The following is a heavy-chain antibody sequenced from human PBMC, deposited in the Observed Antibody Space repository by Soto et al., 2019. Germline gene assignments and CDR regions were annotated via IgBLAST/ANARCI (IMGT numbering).Heavy chain of an antibody. CDR1: GFTFRNYA. CDR2: ISYYGSKK. D-gene: IGHD6-25*01. V-gene: IGHV3-30*03. Sequence: GGSLTLSCAASGFTFRNYAMHWVRQAPGKGLEWVVVISYYGSKKDYADYLEGRFTISRDNSNNTIYLQMNSLTDEDTAVYYCVRAAGAATVTTSYFDYWGQGTLVTVSS. J-gene: IGHJ4*02. CDR3: VRAAGAATVTTSYFDY.